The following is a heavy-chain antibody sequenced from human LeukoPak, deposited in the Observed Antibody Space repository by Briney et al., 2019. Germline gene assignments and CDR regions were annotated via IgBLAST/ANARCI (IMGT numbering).Heavy chain of an antibody. Sequence: ASVKVSCKASGYTFTSYYMHWVRQAPGQGLEWMGWINPNSGGTNYAQKFQGRVTMTRDTSISTAYMELSRLRSDDTAVYYCAPTYCSGGSCYSFDYWGQGTLVTVSS. J-gene: IGHJ4*02. CDR3: APTYCSGGSCYSFDY. D-gene: IGHD2-15*01. CDR2: INPNSGGT. CDR1: GYTFTSYY. V-gene: IGHV1-2*02.